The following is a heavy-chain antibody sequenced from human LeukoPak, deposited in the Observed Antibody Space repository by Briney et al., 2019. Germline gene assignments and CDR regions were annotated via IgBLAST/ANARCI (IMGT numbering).Heavy chain of an antibody. J-gene: IGHJ5*02. CDR1: GGSFSGCY. CDR3: ARSKEPATGNWFDP. D-gene: IGHD2-15*01. Sequence: SETLSLTCAVYGGSFSGCYWSWIRQPPGKGLEWIGEINHSGGTNYNPSLKSRVTISVDTSKSQFSLKLSSVTAADTAVYYCARSKEPATGNWFDPWGQGTLVTVSS. CDR2: INHSGGT. V-gene: IGHV4-34*01.